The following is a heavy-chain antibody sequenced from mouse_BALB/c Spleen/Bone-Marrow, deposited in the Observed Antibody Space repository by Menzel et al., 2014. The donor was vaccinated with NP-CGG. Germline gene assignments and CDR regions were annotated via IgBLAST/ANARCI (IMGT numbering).Heavy chain of an antibody. Sequence: QVHVKQSGAELVRPGASVKLSCKASGYTFXSYWINWVKQRPGQGLEWIGNIYPSDSYTNYNQKFKDKATLTVDKSSSAAYMQLSSPTSEDSVVYYCTRVRGYGSRAWFAYWGQGTLVTVSA. V-gene: IGHV1-69*02. CDR1: GYTFXSYW. CDR2: IYPSDSYT. J-gene: IGHJ3*01. CDR3: TRVRGYGSRAWFAY. D-gene: IGHD1-1*01.